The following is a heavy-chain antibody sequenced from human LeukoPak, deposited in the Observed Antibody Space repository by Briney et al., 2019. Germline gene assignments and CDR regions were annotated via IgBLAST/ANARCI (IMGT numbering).Heavy chain of an antibody. D-gene: IGHD3-22*01. CDR2: IKQDGSEK. J-gene: IGHJ4*02. Sequence: PGGSLRLSCAASGFTFSSYWMSWVRHASGKGLEFVANIKQDGSEKYYVDSVKGRFTISRDNAKNSLYLQMNSLRAEDTAVYYCAREGGGYALDYWGQGTLVTVSS. CDR1: GFTFSSYW. V-gene: IGHV3-7*01. CDR3: AREGGGYALDY.